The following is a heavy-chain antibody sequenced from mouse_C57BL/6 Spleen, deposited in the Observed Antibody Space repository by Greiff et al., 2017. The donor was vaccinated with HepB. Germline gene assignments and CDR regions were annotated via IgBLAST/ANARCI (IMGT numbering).Heavy chain of an antibody. D-gene: IGHD1-1*01. J-gene: IGHJ2*01. CDR1: GFNIKDYY. CDR3: AVSSSYYFDY. CDR2: LDPEDGET. V-gene: IGHV14-2*01. Sequence: EVQLQQSGAELVKPGASVKLYCTASGFNIKDYYMHWVKQRTEQGLEWIGRLDPEDGETKYAPNFPGKATITADTSSNTAYLQLSSLTAEDTAVYYCAVSSSYYFDYWGQGTTLTVSS.